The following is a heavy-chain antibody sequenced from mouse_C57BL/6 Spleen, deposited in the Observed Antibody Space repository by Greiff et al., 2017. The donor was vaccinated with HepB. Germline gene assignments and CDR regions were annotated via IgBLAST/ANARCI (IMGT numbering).Heavy chain of an antibody. Sequence: VQLKESGPGLAKPSQTLSLTCSVTGYSITSDYWNWIRKFPGNKLEYMGYISYSGNTYYNPSLKSRISIIRATSKNQYYLQLNSVTTEDTATNYCARYGSSHWYFDVWGTGTTVTVSS. CDR2: ISYSGNT. J-gene: IGHJ1*03. V-gene: IGHV3-8*01. CDR1: GYSITSDY. CDR3: ARYGSSHWYFDV. D-gene: IGHD1-1*01.